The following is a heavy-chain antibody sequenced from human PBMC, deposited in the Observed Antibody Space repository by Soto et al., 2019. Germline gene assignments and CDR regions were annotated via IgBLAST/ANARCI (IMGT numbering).Heavy chain of an antibody. CDR2: IKNDGSSI. CDR3: AKGQHCSSTSCYFYYYGMDV. V-gene: IGHV3-74*01. J-gene: IGHJ6*02. CDR1: GFTLTTYL. D-gene: IGHD2-2*01. Sequence: PGGSLRLSCAASGFTLTTYLMHWIRQAPGKGLMWVSRIKNDGSSISYADSVKGRLTISRDNSKKMLYLQMNSLRPEDTAVYYCAKGQHCSSTSCYFYYYGMDVWGQGTKVTVSS.